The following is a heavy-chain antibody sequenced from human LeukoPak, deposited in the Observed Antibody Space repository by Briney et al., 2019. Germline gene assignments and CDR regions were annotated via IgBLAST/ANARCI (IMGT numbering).Heavy chain of an antibody. J-gene: IGHJ4*02. D-gene: IGHD3-22*01. V-gene: IGHV1-18*01. CDR2: ISAYNGNT. CDR3: ARVRDYYYDSSGYYYFDY. Sequence: ASVKVSCKASGYTFTSYGISWVRQAPGQGLEWMGWISAYNGNTNYAQKLQGRVTMTTDTSTSTAYMELRSLRSEDTAVYYCARVRDYYYDSSGYYYFDYWGQGTLVTVSS. CDR1: GYTFTSYG.